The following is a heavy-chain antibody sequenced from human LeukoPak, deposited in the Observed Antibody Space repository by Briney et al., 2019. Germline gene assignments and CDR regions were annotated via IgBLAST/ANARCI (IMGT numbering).Heavy chain of an antibody. CDR3: ARGSANFGEFDFDY. D-gene: IGHD3-10*01. Sequence: KPSETLSLTCTVSGGSISSSSYYWGWIRQPPGKGLEWIGNIYYSGSTYYNPSLESRVTMSLDTSKNQFSLKLSSVTAADTAVYYCARGSANFGEFDFDYWGQGSLVTVSS. J-gene: IGHJ4*02. CDR2: IYYSGST. CDR1: GGSISSSSYY. V-gene: IGHV4-39*07.